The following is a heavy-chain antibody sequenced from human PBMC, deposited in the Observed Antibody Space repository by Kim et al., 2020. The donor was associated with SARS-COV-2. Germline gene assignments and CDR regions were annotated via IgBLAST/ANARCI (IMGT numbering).Heavy chain of an antibody. V-gene: IGHV4-34*01. CDR3: ATGFLLRAFDY. CDR2: INHSGST. Sequence: SETLSLTCAVYGGSFSGYYWSWIRQPPGKGLEWIGEINHSGSTNYNPSLKSRVTISVDTSKNQFSLKLSSVTAADTAVYYCATGFLLRAFDYWGQGTLVTVSS. D-gene: IGHD1-26*01. CDR1: GGSFSGYY. J-gene: IGHJ4*02.